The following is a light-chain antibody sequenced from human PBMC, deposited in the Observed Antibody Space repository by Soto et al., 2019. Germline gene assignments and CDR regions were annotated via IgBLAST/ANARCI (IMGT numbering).Light chain of an antibody. Sequence: DIVMTQFPDSLAVSLGERATINCKSSQSVFDSSNNKNYISWYQQKPGQPPNLLISWSSARASGVPDRFNGGRSGTDFTLTINGLQAEDVAIYYCQQYYSVPFTFGPGTKV. V-gene: IGKV4-1*01. CDR1: QSVFDSSNNKNY. J-gene: IGKJ3*01. CDR2: WSS. CDR3: QQYYSVPFT.